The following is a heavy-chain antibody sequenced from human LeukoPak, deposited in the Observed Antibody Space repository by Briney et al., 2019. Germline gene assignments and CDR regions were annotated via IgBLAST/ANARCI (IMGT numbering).Heavy chain of an antibody. V-gene: IGHV3-23*01. D-gene: IGHD5-18*01. CDR1: GFIFSSYA. Sequence: AGGSLRLSCAASGFIFSSYAMSWVRQAPGKGLEWVSTISGGGDSTYYRDSVKGRFTISRDNSKNTVDLQMNSLRAEDTAVYYCAKILRGYSYGGFDYWGQGTLVPVSS. CDR3: AKILRGYSYGGFDY. CDR2: ISGGGDST. J-gene: IGHJ4*02.